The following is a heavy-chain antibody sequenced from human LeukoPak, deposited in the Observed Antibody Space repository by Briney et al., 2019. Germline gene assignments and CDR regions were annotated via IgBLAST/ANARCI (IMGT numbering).Heavy chain of an antibody. Sequence: SETLSLTCAVYGGSFSGYYWSWIRQPPGKGLEWIGEINHSGSTNYNPSLKSRVTISVDTSKNQFSLKLSSVTAADTAVYYCARHKATYSSGWYWPLDYWGQGTLVTVSS. CDR3: ARHKATYSSGWYWPLDY. V-gene: IGHV4-34*01. CDR2: INHSGST. D-gene: IGHD6-19*01. CDR1: GGSFSGYY. J-gene: IGHJ4*02.